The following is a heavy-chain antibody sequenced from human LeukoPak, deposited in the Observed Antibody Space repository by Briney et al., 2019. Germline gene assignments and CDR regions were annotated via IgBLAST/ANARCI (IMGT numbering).Heavy chain of an antibody. V-gene: IGHV4-4*02. CDR1: GDPISSNNW. CDR2: IYHSGST. CDR3: ASAEPRGIIWYPY. D-gene: IGHD6-13*01. Sequence: SGTLSLTCAVSGDPISSNNWWWSWVRQPPGKGLEWIGEIYHSGSTNYNPSLKSRVTMSVDKSKNQFSLKLSSVTAADTAVYYCASAEPRGIIWYPYWGQGTLVTVSS. J-gene: IGHJ4*02.